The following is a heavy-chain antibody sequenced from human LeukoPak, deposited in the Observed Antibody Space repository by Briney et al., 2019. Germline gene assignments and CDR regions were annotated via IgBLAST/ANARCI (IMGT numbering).Heavy chain of an antibody. D-gene: IGHD2-2*01. Sequence: SETLSLTCAVYGGSFSGYYWSWIRQPPGKGLEWIGEINHSGSTNYNPSLKSRVTISVDTSKNQFSLKLSSVTAADTAVYYCARQLGYCSSTSCHLYYFDYWGQGTLVTVSS. V-gene: IGHV4-34*01. CDR3: ARQLGYCSSTSCHLYYFDY. CDR2: INHSGST. CDR1: GGSFSGYY. J-gene: IGHJ4*02.